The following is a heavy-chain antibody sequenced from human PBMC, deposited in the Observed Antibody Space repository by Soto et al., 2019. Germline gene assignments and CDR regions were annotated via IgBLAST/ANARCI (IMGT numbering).Heavy chain of an antibody. J-gene: IGHJ6*02. D-gene: IGHD6-6*01. Sequence: EVQLVESGGGLVKPGGSLRLSCAASGFTFSSYSMNWVRQAPGKGLEWVSSISSSSSYIYYADSVKGRFTISRDNAKNSLYLQMNSLRAEDTAVYYCARTSKAARPHYYYYGMDVWGQGTTVTVSS. CDR1: GFTFSSYS. CDR3: ARTSKAARPHYYYYGMDV. CDR2: ISSSSSYI. V-gene: IGHV3-21*01.